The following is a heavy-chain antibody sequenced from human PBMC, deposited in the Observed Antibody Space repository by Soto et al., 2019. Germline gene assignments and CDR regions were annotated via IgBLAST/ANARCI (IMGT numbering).Heavy chain of an antibody. CDR3: DSRTVIVVVPAAIQDWFEP. CDR1: GGSFSGYY. J-gene: IGHJ5*02. Sequence: QVQLQQWGAGLLKPSETLSLTCAVYGGSFSGYYCSWIRQPPGKGLEWIGEINHSGSTNYNPSLTRRVTISVDTSKNQFSLKLSSVTAADTAVYYCDSRTVIVVVPAAIQDWFEPWGQGTLVTVSS. D-gene: IGHD2-2*01. V-gene: IGHV4-34*01. CDR2: INHSGST.